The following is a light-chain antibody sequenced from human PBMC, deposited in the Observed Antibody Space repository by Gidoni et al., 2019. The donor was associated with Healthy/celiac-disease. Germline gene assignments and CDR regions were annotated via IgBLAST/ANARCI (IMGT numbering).Light chain of an antibody. CDR2: DAS. CDR1: QSVSSY. V-gene: IGKV3-11*01. CDR3: QQRSNWPKLT. J-gene: IGKJ4*01. Sequence: EIVLTQSPATLSLSPGERATLSCRASQSVSSYLALYQQKTGQAPRLLIYDASNRATGIPARFSGSGSGTDFTLTISSLEPEDFAVYYCQQRSNWPKLTFGGGTKVEIK.